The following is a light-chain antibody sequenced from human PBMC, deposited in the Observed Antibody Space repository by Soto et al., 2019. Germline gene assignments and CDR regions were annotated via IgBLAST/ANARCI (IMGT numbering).Light chain of an antibody. CDR2: AAS. CDR1: RSVSSNY. CDR3: QQYAGSPYT. V-gene: IGKV3-20*01. J-gene: IGKJ2*01. Sequence: DIVLTQSPSTLSLSPGERATLSCRASRSVSSNYLAWYQQKPDQTPRLLIYAASTMATGIPDRFSGSGSGTDFTLTISRLEPEDVAVYYCQQYAGSPYTFGHGTKLEIK.